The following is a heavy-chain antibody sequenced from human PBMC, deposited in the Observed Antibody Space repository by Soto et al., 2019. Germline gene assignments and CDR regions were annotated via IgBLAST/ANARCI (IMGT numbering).Heavy chain of an antibody. CDR2: INPSGGST. D-gene: IGHD2-15*01. CDR1: GYTFTSYY. J-gene: IGHJ3*02. V-gene: IGHV1-46*03. Sequence: QVQLVQSGAEVKKPGASVKVSCKASGYTFTSYYMHWVRQAPGQGLEWMGIINPSGGSTSYAQKFQGRGTMTRDTSTSTVYMELSSLRSEDTAVYYCARVTCSGGSFYSEDGAFDIWGQGTMVTVSS. CDR3: ARVTCSGGSFYSEDGAFDI.